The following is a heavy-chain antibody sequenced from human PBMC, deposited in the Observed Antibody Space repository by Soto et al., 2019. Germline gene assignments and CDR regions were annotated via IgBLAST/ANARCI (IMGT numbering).Heavy chain of an antibody. D-gene: IGHD3-3*01. V-gene: IGHV4-31*03. CDR2: IYYSGST. CDR3: ASSIFGVVTPDY. J-gene: IGHJ4*02. Sequence: PSETLSLTCTVSGGSISSGGYYWSWIRQHPGKGLEWIGYIYYSGSTYYNPSLKSRVTISVDTSKNQFSLKLSSVTAADTAVYYCASSIFGVVTPDYWGQGTLVTVSS. CDR1: GGSISSGGYY.